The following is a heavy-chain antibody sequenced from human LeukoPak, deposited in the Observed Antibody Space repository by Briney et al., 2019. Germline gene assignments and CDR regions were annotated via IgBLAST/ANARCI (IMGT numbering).Heavy chain of an antibody. Sequence: SETLSLTCSVSGASIRSYYWSWIRQPPGKGLEWIGYIYTSGSTNHSPSLKGRVSLSMDTSKNHFSLTLSSVTAADTAVYYCARGIVVVTTYYFDYWGQGTLVTVSS. V-gene: IGHV4-4*09. CDR1: GASIRSYY. CDR2: IYTSGST. D-gene: IGHD3-22*01. J-gene: IGHJ4*02. CDR3: ARGIVVVTTYYFDY.